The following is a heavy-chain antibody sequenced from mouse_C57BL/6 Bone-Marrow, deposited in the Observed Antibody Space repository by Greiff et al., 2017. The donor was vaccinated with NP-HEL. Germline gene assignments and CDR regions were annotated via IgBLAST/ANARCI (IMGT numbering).Heavy chain of an antibody. CDR1: GFPFSSYA. CDR3: TGELAGPYWYIDV. D-gene: IGHD4-1*01. Sequence: EVHLVESGEGLVKPGGSLKLSCAASGFPFSSYAMSWVRQTPEKRLEWVAYISSGGDYIYYADTVKGRFTFSRDNARNTLYLQMSSLKAADTAMCYCTGELAGPYWYIDVWGTGTTVTVSS. V-gene: IGHV5-9-1*02. J-gene: IGHJ1*03. CDR2: ISSGGDYI.